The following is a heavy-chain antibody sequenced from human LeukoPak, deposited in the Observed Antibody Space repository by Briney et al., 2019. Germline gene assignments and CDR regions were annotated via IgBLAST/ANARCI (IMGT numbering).Heavy chain of an antibody. D-gene: IGHD6-19*01. CDR1: GVTFSSYS. V-gene: IGHV3-21*01. J-gene: IGHJ2*01. CDR3: AVAGLSYWYFDL. Sequence: GGSLRLSCAASGVTFSSYSMNWGRQAPGKGLEWVSSISRSSDYTYYADSVKGRFTISRDNAKNSLYLQMNSLRAEDTAVYYCAVAGLSYWYFDLWGRGTLVTVSS. CDR2: ISRSSDYT.